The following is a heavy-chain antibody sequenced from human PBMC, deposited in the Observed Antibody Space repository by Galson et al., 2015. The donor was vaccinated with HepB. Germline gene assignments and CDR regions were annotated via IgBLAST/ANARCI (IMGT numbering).Heavy chain of an antibody. J-gene: IGHJ6*02. D-gene: IGHD5/OR15-5a*01. Sequence: LSCAASGFIFSNYAMTWVRQAPGKGLEWVSSIKDGDHDTYYADSVKGRFTISRDNSQNTLFLQMNSLGAEDTAVYYCAKQASVYIRSRLDIWGQGTTVTVSS. V-gene: IGHV3-23*01. CDR2: IKDGDHDT. CDR3: AKQASVYIRSRLDI. CDR1: GFIFSNYA.